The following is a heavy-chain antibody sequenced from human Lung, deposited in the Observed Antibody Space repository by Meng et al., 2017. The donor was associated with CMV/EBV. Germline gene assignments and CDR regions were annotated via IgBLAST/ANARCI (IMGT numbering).Heavy chain of an antibody. CDR3: ARRYCSGGSCYKQFDY. CDR1: GGTFSSYA. Sequence: SVKVSCKASGGTFSSYAISWVRRAPGQGLEWMGGIIPILGIANYAQKFQGRVTITADKSTSTAYMELSSLRSEDTAVYYCARRYCSGGSCYKQFDYWGQGTLVTVSS. V-gene: IGHV1-69*10. J-gene: IGHJ4*02. CDR2: IIPILGIA. D-gene: IGHD2-15*01.